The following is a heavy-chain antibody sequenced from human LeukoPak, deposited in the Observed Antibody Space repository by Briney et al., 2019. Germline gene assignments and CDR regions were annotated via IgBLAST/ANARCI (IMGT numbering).Heavy chain of an antibody. J-gene: IGHJ4*02. CDR1: GGSISSGAYY. V-gene: IGHV4-31*03. CDR3: ARTPSKHYYDY. Sequence: SETLSLTCTVSGGSISSGAYYWSWTRQHPGKGLEWIGYIYYNGGTYSNPSLESRIIISVDTSKNQFSLKLRSVTAADTAVYYCARTPSKHYYDYWGQGTLVTVSS. CDR2: IYYNGGT.